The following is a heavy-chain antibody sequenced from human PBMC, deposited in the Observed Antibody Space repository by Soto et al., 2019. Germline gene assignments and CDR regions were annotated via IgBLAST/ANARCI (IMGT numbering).Heavy chain of an antibody. CDR1: GYTFTSYD. Sequence: QVQLVQSGAEVKKPGASVKVSCKASGYTFTSYDINWVRQATGQGLEWMGWMNPNSGNTGYAQKSRGRSPMTRNTSISTAYMELSSLRSEDTAVYYCARGGSGSSSYQVGYWGQGTLVTVSS. CDR2: MNPNSGNT. D-gene: IGHD6-6*01. CDR3: ARGGSGSSSYQVGY. V-gene: IGHV1-8*01. J-gene: IGHJ4*02.